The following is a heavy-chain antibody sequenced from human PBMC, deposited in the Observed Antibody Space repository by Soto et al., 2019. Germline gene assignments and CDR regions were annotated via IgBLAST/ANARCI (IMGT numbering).Heavy chain of an antibody. J-gene: IGHJ4*01. CDR2: IHNNGATT. CDR1: GFTFSIYA. V-gene: IGHV3-23*05. Sequence: GGSLRLSCAASGFTFSIYAMSWVRQAPGKGLEWVSTIHNNGATTYYADSVKGRFTISRDMSKNTLYLQMDSLRAEDTAVYYCAKIRDTNMDMNFAYWGHGTVVTVSS. D-gene: IGHD5-18*01. CDR3: AKIRDTNMDMNFAY.